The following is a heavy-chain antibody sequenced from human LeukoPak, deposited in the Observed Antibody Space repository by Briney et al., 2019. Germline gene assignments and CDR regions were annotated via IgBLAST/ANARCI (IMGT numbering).Heavy chain of an antibody. CDR2: INHSGST. J-gene: IGHJ4*02. V-gene: IGHV4-34*01. CDR3: ARVPRAAGTKIRGGPRSKGNINYFDY. CDR1: GFTFSSYE. D-gene: IGHD6-13*01. Sequence: GSLRLSCAASGFTFSSYEMNWVRQAPGKGLEWIGEINHSGSTNYNPSLKSRVTISVDTSKNQFSLKLSSVTAADTAVYYCARVPRAAGTKIRGGPRSKGNINYFDYWGQGTLVTVSS.